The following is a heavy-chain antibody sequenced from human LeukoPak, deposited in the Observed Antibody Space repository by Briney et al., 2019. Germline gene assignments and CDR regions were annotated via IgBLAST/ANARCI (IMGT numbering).Heavy chain of an antibody. CDR1: GGSFSGYY. CDR2: INHSGST. V-gene: IGHV4-34*01. D-gene: IGHD2-15*01. CDR3: ATGNLGYCSGDNCPFVFDI. Sequence: SETLSLTCAVYGGSFSGYYWSWICQPPGKGLEWIGEINHSGSTKYNPSLKSRVIISEDTSKNQFSLKLSSVTAADTAMYFCATGNLGYCSGDNCPFVFDIWGQGTMVTVSS. J-gene: IGHJ3*02.